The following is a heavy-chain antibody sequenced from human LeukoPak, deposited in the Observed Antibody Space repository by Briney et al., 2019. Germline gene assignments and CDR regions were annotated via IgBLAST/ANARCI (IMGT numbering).Heavy chain of an antibody. D-gene: IGHD3-10*01. CDR2: IGGSGGST. J-gene: IGHJ3*02. Sequence: GGSLRLSCAASGFTFSSYAMSWVRQAPGKGLEWVSAIGGSGGSTCYADSVKGRFTISRDNSKNTLYLQMNSLRAEDTAVYYCAKVLRSGSYRGDAFDIWGQGTMVTASS. V-gene: IGHV3-23*01. CDR1: GFTFSSYA. CDR3: AKVLRSGSYRGDAFDI.